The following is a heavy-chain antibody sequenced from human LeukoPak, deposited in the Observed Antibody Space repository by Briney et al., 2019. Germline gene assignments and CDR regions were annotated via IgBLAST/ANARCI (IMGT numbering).Heavy chain of an antibody. CDR1: GFTFSSYE. J-gene: IGHJ5*02. CDR3: ARAKVPYGDYYGFDP. CDR2: ISSSGSTI. D-gene: IGHD4-17*01. V-gene: IGHV3-48*03. Sequence: AGGSLRLSCAASGFTFSSYEMNWVRQAPGKGLEWVSYISSSGSTIYYADSVKGRFTISRDNAKNTLYLQMNSLRAEDTAVYYCARAKVPYGDYYGFDPWGQGTLVTVSS.